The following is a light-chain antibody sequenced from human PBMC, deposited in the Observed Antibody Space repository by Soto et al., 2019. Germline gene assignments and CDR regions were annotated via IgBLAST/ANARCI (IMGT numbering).Light chain of an antibody. Sequence: DIQMTQSPSTLSASVGDRVTITCRASQTITTYLGWYQQKPGKAPNLLIYGASSLETGVPSRFSGRGSGTEFSLTISSLQPDDVATYYCQQYNSYSHTFGQGTKVDIK. J-gene: IGKJ1*01. V-gene: IGKV1-5*01. CDR2: GAS. CDR3: QQYNSYSHT. CDR1: QTITTY.